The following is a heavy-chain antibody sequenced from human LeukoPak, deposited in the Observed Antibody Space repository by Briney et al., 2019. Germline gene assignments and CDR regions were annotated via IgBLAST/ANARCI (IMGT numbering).Heavy chain of an antibody. CDR3: ARGSRRKVVPAAMLDY. J-gene: IGHJ4*02. CDR1: GGSFSGDY. Sequence: SETLSLTCAVYGGSFSGDYWSWIRQPPGKGLEWIGEINHSGSTNYNPSLKSRVTISVDTSKNQFSLKLSSVTAADTAVYYCARGSRRKVVPAAMLDYWGQGTLVTVSS. CDR2: INHSGST. V-gene: IGHV4-34*01. D-gene: IGHD2-2*01.